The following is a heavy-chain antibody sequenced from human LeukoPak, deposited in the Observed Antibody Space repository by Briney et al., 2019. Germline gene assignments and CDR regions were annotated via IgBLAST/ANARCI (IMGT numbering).Heavy chain of an antibody. J-gene: IGHJ4*02. V-gene: IGHV1-18*01. CDR3: ARDSCSSTSCSTDY. D-gene: IGHD2-2*01. Sequence: ASVKVSCKASGYTFTSYGISWVRQAPGQGLEWMGWISAYNGNTNYAQKLQGRVTMTTDTSTSTANMELRSLRSDDTAVYYCARDSCSSTSCSTDYWGQGTLVTVSS. CDR2: ISAYNGNT. CDR1: GYTFTSYG.